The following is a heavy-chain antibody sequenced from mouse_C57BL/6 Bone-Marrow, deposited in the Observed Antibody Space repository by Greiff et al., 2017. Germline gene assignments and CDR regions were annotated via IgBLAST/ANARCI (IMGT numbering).Heavy chain of an antibody. CDR1: GYTFTDYE. V-gene: IGHV1-15*01. CDR2: IDPETGGT. Sequence: VQLQQSGAELVRPGASVTLSCKASGYTFTDYEMHWVKQTPVHGLEWIGAIDPETGGTAYNQKFKGKAILTADKSSSTAYMELRSLTSEDSAVYYCTRGGVTTVVAKDWYFDVWGTGTTVTVSS. CDR3: TRGGVTTVVAKDWYFDV. D-gene: IGHD1-1*01. J-gene: IGHJ1*03.